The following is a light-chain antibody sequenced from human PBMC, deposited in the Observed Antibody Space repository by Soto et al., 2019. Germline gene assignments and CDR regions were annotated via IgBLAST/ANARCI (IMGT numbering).Light chain of an antibody. Sequence: ESVLTQSPGALSLSPGERATRSCRASQSVSSNYLAWYQQKPGQAPRLLIYGASSRATGIADRFSGSGSGTDFTLTISRLEPEDFAVYYCQQYGSPTWTFGQGTKVDI. V-gene: IGKV3-20*01. CDR1: QSVSSNY. J-gene: IGKJ1*01. CDR2: GAS. CDR3: QQYGSPTWT.